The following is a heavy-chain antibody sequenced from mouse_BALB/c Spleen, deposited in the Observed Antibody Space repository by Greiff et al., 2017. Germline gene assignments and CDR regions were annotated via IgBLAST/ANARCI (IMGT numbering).Heavy chain of an antibody. J-gene: IGHJ3*01. CDR3: ARDRYDGFAY. CDR2: ISSGGSYT. V-gene: IGHV5-6*01. Sequence: EVQLVESGGDLVKPGGSLKLSCAASGFTFSSYGMSWVRQTPDKRLEWVATISSGGSYTYYPDSVKGRFTISRDNAKNTLYLQMSSLKSEDTAMYYCARDRYDGFAYWGQGTLVTVSA. CDR1: GFTFSSYG. D-gene: IGHD2-14*01.